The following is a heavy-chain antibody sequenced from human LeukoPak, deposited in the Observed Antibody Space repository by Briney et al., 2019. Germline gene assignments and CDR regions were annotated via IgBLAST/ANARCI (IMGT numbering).Heavy chain of an antibody. J-gene: IGHJ4*02. Sequence: GGSLRLSCAASGFTFSSYAMSWVRQAPGRGLEWVSAISGSGGSTYYADSVKGRFTISRDNSKNTPYLQMNSLRAEDTAVYYCAKDSSGWFGDYFDYWGQGTLVTVSS. CDR1: GFTFSSYA. CDR3: AKDSSGWFGDYFDY. V-gene: IGHV3-23*01. CDR2: ISGSGGST. D-gene: IGHD6-19*01.